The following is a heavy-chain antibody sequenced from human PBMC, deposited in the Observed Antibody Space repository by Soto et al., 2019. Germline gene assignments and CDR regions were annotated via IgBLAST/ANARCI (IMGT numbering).Heavy chain of an antibody. Sequence: GGSLRLPCAASGFTFSSYGMHWVRQAPGKGLEWVAVISYDGSNKYYADSVKGRFTISRDNSKNTLYLQMSSLRAEDTAVYYCVKDRFPYYDIFNGYCPLDYWTQRTLVIVSA. V-gene: IGHV3-30*18. CDR2: ISYDGSNK. CDR1: GFTFSSYG. J-gene: IGHJ4*02. CDR3: VKDRFPYYDIFNGYCPLDY. D-gene: IGHD3-9*01.